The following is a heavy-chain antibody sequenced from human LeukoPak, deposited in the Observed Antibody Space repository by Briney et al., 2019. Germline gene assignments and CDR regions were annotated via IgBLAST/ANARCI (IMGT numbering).Heavy chain of an antibody. V-gene: IGHV3-30*18. CDR1: GFTFSSYG. Sequence: GRSLRLSCAASGFTFSSYGMHWVRQAPGKGLEWVAVISYDGSNKYYADSVKGRFTISRDNSKNTLYLQMNSLRAEDTAVYYCAKDRGTVAVGPTSFDYWGQGTLVTVSS. CDR3: AKDRGTVAVGPTSFDY. CDR2: ISYDGSNK. J-gene: IGHJ4*02. D-gene: IGHD6-19*01.